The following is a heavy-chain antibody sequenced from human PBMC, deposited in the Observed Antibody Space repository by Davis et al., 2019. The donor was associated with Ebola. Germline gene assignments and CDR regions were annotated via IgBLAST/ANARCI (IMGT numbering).Heavy chain of an antibody. Sequence: GESLKISCAASGFTFNHYAMSWVRQGPGKGLEWVSSISGDATVIYYADSVKGRLTISRDTSRNTLYLQMSTLGAEDTAVYYCAKGRTTSPFDYWGQGALVTVSS. D-gene: IGHD4-17*01. CDR2: ISGDATVI. J-gene: IGHJ4*02. CDR3: AKGRTTSPFDY. CDR1: GFTFNHYA. V-gene: IGHV3-23*01.